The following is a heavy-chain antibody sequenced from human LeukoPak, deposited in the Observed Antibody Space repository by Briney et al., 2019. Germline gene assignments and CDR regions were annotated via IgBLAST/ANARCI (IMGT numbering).Heavy chain of an antibody. Sequence: ASVKVSCKASGYTFTSYAMNWVRQAPGQGLEWMGWINTNTGNPTYAQGFTGRFVFSLDTSVSTAYLQISSLKAEDTAVYYCARKARTEYYYYYYMDVWGKGTTVTVSS. J-gene: IGHJ6*03. V-gene: IGHV7-4-1*02. CDR3: ARKARTEYYYYYYMDV. CDR1: GYTFTSYA. CDR2: INTNTGNP. D-gene: IGHD1-14*01.